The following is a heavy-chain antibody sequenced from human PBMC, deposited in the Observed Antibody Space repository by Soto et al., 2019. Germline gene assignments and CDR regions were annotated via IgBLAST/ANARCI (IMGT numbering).Heavy chain of an antibody. CDR1: GGSISSSSYY. D-gene: IGHD2-2*01. CDR2: IYYSGST. J-gene: IGHJ6*04. V-gene: IGHV4-39*01. Sequence: SSETLSLTCTVSGGSISSSSYYWGWIRQPPGKGLERIGSIYYSGSTYYNPSLKSRVTISVDTSKNQFSLKLSSVTAADTAVYYCARAASSSTTRGMDVWGKGTTVTVSS. CDR3: ARAASSSTTRGMDV.